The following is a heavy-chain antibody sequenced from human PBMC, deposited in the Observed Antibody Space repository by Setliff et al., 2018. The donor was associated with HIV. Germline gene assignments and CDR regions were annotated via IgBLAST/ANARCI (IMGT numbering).Heavy chain of an antibody. CDR3: ARDEPKNTEAAPGY. CDR2: ITGSGGST. J-gene: IGHJ4*02. CDR1: GFTFSNYA. Sequence: GGSLRLSCAASGFTFSNYAMSWVRQAPGKGLEWVSAITGSGGSTYYAASAKGRFTISRDNSKTTVYLQMNSLRADDTAIYYCARDEPKNTEAAPGYWGQGTLVTVSS. D-gene: IGHD7-27*01. V-gene: IGHV3-23*01.